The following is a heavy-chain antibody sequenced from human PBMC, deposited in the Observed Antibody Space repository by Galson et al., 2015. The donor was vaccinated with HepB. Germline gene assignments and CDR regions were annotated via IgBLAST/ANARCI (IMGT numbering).Heavy chain of an antibody. D-gene: IGHD1-26*01. J-gene: IGHJ3*02. CDR3: ARSFSGSYYLGADAFDI. CDR1: GFTFGSYA. CDR2: ISYDGSNK. Sequence: SLRLSCAASGFTFGSYAMHWVRQAPGKGLEWVAVISYDGSNKYYADSVKGRFTISRDNSKNTLYLQMNSLRAEDTAVYYCARSFSGSYYLGADAFDIWGQGTMVTVSS. V-gene: IGHV3-30-3*01.